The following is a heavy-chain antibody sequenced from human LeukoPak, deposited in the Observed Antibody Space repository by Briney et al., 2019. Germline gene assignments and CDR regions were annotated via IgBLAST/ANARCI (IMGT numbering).Heavy chain of an antibody. Sequence: ASVKVSCKASGYTFTSYAMHWVRQAPGQRLEWMGWISAYNGNTNYAQKLQGRVTMTTDTSTSTAYMELRSLRSDDTAVYYCARDMRSIAARPDWFDPWGQGTLVTVSS. V-gene: IGHV1-18*01. CDR1: GYTFTSYA. J-gene: IGHJ5*02. D-gene: IGHD6-6*01. CDR3: ARDMRSIAARPDWFDP. CDR2: ISAYNGNT.